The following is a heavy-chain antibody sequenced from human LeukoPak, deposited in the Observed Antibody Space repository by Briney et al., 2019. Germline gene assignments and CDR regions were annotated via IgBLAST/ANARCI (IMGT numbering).Heavy chain of an antibody. Sequence: GASVKVSCKASGYTFTAYYIHWVRQAPGQGLEWLGWINPNSGDTNYAQKFQGRVTMTRDTSITTAYMELSRLKSDDTAVYYCARGLMFAVGVGKFCYRGQGTLGPVSP. D-gene: IGHD1-26*01. CDR2: INPNSGDT. CDR3: ARGLMFAVGVGKFCY. CDR1: GYTFTAYY. V-gene: IGHV1-2*02. J-gene: IGHJ4*02.